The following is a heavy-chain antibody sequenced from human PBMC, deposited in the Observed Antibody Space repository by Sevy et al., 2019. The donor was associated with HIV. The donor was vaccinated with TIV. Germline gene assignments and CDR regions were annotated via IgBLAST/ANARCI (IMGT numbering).Heavy chain of an antibody. D-gene: IGHD2-2*01. CDR3: ARSSTSGWADAFDI. CDR2: IYPGDSDT. CDR1: GYSFTNYW. Sequence: GESLKISCKGSGYSFTNYWIGWVRQMPGKGLEWMGMIYPGDSDTRYSPSFQGQVTISADKSIITAYLQWSSLKASDTAMYYCARSSTSGWADAFDIWGQGTMVTVSS. V-gene: IGHV5-51*01. J-gene: IGHJ3*02.